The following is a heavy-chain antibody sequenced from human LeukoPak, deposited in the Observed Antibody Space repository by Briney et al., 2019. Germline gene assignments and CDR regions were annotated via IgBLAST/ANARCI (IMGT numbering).Heavy chain of an antibody. D-gene: IGHD6-6*01. J-gene: IGHJ4*02. Sequence: PSETLSLTCTVSGGSISGSSYYWGWIRQPPGKGLEWIGYIYYSGSTNYNPSLKSRVTISVDTSKNQFSLKLSSVTAADTAVYYCHGGSIAARLWGSFDYWGQGTLVTVSS. CDR3: HGGSIAARLWGSFDY. CDR1: GGSISGSSYY. V-gene: IGHV4-61*05. CDR2: IYYSGST.